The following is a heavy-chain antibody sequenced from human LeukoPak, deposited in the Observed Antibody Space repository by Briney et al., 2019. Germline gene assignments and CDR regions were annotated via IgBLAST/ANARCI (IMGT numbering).Heavy chain of an antibody. CDR3: GGSSWYQGRSYFDY. CDR1: GGSISSYY. J-gene: IGHJ4*02. D-gene: IGHD6-13*01. Sequence: PSETLSLTCTVSGGSISSYYWSWIRQPAGKGLEWIGRIYTSGSTNYNPSLKSRVTMSVDTSKNQFSLKLSSVTAADTAVYYCGGSSWYQGRSYFDYWGQGTLVTVSS. V-gene: IGHV4-4*07. CDR2: IYTSGST.